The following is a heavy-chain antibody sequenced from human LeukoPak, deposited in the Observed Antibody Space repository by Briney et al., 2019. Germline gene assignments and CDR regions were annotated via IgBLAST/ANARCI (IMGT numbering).Heavy chain of an antibody. CDR2: IWFDGSNK. D-gene: IGHD1-26*01. Sequence: PGGSLRLSCAASGFTFSSYVMHWVRQAPGKGLEWVADIWFDGSNKYYADSVKGRFTISRDNSNNTLYLQMNSLRAEDTAVYYCARNQIDSGSDYKYDGWFDPWGQGTLVTVSS. J-gene: IGHJ5*02. V-gene: IGHV3-33*01. CDR1: GFTFSSYV. CDR3: ARNQIDSGSDYKYDGWFDP.